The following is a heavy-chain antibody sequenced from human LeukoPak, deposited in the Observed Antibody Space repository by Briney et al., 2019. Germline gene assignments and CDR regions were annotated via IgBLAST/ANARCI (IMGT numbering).Heavy chain of an antibody. CDR2: IYYSGST. V-gene: IGHV4-59*01. D-gene: IGHD6-13*01. CDR1: GGSISSYY. J-gene: IGHJ4*02. Sequence: SETLSLTCTVSGGSISSYYWSWIRQPPGKGLEWIGYIYYSGSTNYNPSLKSRVTISVDTSKNQFSLKLSSVAAADTAVYYCARVSWSSSCFDYWGQGTLVTVSS. CDR3: ARVSWSSSCFDY.